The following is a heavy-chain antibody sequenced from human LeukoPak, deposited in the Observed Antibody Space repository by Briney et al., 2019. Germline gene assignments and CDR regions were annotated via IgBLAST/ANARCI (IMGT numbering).Heavy chain of an antibody. CDR1: GFILSQYS. CDR2: IRSSSET. D-gene: IGHD5-12*01. V-gene: IGHV3-48*01. Sequence: GGSLRLTCAASGFILSQYSMNWVRQAPGKGLEWVSHIRSSSETFYADSVKGQFTISRDNARNSLYLQMNNLRGEDTAIYYCARDAGNSGYGCDLWGQGTLVTVSS. J-gene: IGHJ5*02. CDR3: ARDAGNSGYGCDL.